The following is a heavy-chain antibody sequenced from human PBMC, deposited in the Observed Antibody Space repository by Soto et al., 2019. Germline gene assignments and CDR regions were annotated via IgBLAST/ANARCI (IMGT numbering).Heavy chain of an antibody. CDR3: ARCRGGDYYYYMDV. CDR1: GFTLSGYA. D-gene: IGHD1-26*01. V-gene: IGHV3-64*01. CDR2: ISSNGVGT. J-gene: IGHJ6*03. Sequence: GGSLRLSCAASGFTLSGYAMDWVRQAPGKGLEYVSGISSNGVGTYYANSVQGRFTISRDNSKNTVYLQMGSLRPEDMAVYYCARCRGGDYYYYMDVWGKGTTVTVSS.